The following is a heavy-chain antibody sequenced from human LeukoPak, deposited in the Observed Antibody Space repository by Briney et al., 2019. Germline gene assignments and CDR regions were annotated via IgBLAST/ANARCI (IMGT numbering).Heavy chain of an antibody. V-gene: IGHV3-7*01. CDR3: ARDGSVGATGI. CDR2: IKQDGSER. Sequence: PGGSLRLSCAASGFTFSSYWMSWVRQAPGKGLEWVANIKQDGSERYYVDSVKGRFTISRDNAKNSLYLQMNSLRAEDTAVYYCARDGSVGATGIWGQGTLVTVSS. J-gene: IGHJ4*02. D-gene: IGHD1-26*01. CDR1: GFTFSSYW.